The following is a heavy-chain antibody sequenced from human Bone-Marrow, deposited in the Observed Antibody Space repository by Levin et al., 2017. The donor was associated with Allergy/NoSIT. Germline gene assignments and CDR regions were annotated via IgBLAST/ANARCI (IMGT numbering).Heavy chain of an antibody. CDR2: IYSGGGT. V-gene: IGHV3-53*01. J-gene: IGHJ4*02. CDR1: GFSVGSHY. Sequence: ASVKVSCAVSGFSVGSHYMTWVRQVPGKGLEWVSVIYSGGGTSYADSVKGRFTISRDNSENTVYLQMNSLRAEDTAVYYCAGGPNRGYWGQGTLVTVSS. CDR3: AGGPNRGY. D-gene: IGHD1-14*01.